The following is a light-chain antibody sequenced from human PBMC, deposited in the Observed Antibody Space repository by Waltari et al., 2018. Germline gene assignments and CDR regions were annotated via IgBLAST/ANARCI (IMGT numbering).Light chain of an antibody. CDR1: QGIRSF. CDR2: AAN. J-gene: IGKJ2*01. V-gene: IGKV1-9*01. Sequence: DIQLTQSPSFLSASVGDRVTITCRASQGIRSFLAWYQQKPGKAPNLLICAANTLQSGVPSRFSGSGSGTEFTLTVNSLQPDDFATYYCQQLSSFPYTFGQGTKLEIK. CDR3: QQLSSFPYT.